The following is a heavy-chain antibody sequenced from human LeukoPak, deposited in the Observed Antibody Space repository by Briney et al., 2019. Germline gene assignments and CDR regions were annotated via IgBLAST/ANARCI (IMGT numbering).Heavy chain of an antibody. CDR1: GGSISVGSYY. V-gene: IGHV4-61*01. J-gene: IGHJ3*01. D-gene: IGHD5-24*01. Sequence: VKPSETLSLTCTVSGGSISVGSYYWSWIRQPPGKGLEWIGYIYYSGSTNYNPSLKSRVTISVDTSKNQFSLKLSSVTAADTAVYYCATVQADGYSDVWGQGTVVTVSS. CDR3: ATVQADGYSDV. CDR2: IYYSGST.